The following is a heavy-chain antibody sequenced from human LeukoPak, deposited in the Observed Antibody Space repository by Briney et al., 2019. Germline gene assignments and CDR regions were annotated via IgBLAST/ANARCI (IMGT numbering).Heavy chain of an antibody. Sequence: ASVKVSCKASGYTFTSYGISWVRQAPGQGLEWMGWISAYNGNTNYAQKFQGRVTITRNTSISTAYMELSSLRSEDTAVYYCICSGYFDYWGQGTLVTVSS. CDR1: GYTFTSYG. CDR3: ICSGYFDY. D-gene: IGHD3-10*02. V-gene: IGHV1-18*01. J-gene: IGHJ4*02. CDR2: ISAYNGNT.